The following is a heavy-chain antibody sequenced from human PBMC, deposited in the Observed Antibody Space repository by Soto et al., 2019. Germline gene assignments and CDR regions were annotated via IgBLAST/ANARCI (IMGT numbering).Heavy chain of an antibody. CDR3: VRPRPSGENYGMDV. J-gene: IGHJ6*02. D-gene: IGHD3-16*01. V-gene: IGHV3-53*01. Sequence: LRLSCVASGLTVSHNYMAWVRQAPEMGLEWVSILYTEGTTYYADSVKGRFTISRDSSKNTLFLQMDSLRAEDTAVYYCVRPRPSGENYGMDVWGQGTTVTVSS. CDR2: LYTEGTT. CDR1: GLTVSHNY.